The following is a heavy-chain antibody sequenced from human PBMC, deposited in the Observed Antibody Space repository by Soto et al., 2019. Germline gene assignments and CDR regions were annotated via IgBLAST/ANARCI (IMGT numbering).Heavy chain of an antibody. CDR2: ISAYNGNT. CDR3: AREGGYSGYPYYYYYGMDV. D-gene: IGHD5-12*01. CDR1: GYTFTSYG. V-gene: IGHV1-18*04. Sequence: GASVKVSCKASGYTFTSYGISWVRQAPGQGLEWMGWISAYNGNTNYAQKLQGRVTMTTDTSTSTAYMELRSLRSDDTAVYYCAREGGYSGYPYYYYYGMDVWGQGPTVTVSS. J-gene: IGHJ6*02.